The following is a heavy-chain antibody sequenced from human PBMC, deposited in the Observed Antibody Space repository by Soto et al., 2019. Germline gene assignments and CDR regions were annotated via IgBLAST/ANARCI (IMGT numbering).Heavy chain of an antibody. Sequence: EGSLRLSCAASGFTFSSYAMSWVRQAPGKGLEWVSAISGSGGSTYYADSVKGRFTISRDNSKNTLYLQMNSLRAEDTAVYYCVKEVRPSMVSSGYFDYWGQGTLVTVSS. V-gene: IGHV3-23*01. CDR2: ISGSGGST. CDR1: GFTFSSYA. CDR3: VKEVRPSMVSSGYFDY. D-gene: IGHD3-22*01. J-gene: IGHJ4*02.